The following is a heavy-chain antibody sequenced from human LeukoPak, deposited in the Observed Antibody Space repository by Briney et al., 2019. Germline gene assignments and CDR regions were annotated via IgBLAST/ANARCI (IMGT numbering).Heavy chain of an antibody. D-gene: IGHD3-22*01. V-gene: IGHV3-23*01. CDR3: AKGSGYYSRDAFDI. CDR1: GFTFGSYG. J-gene: IGHJ3*02. Sequence: PGGSLRLSCAASGFTFGSYGMHWVRQAPGKGLEWVSATIGSVYNTYYADSVKGRFAISRDSSKNTLYLQMNSLRAEDTAVYYCAKGSGYYSRDAFDIWGQGTMVTVSS. CDR2: TIGSVYNT.